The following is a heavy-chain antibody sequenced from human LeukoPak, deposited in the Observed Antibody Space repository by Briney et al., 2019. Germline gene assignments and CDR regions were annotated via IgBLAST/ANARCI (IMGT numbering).Heavy chain of an antibody. J-gene: IGHJ3*02. CDR3: ARRGALKYSSSSVAFDI. D-gene: IGHD6-6*01. Sequence: GESLKISSKGSGYSFTSYWIGWVRQMPGKGLEWMGIIYPGDFDIKYSPSFQGQVTISADKSISTAYLQWSSLKASDTAMYYCARRGALKYSSSSVAFDIWGQGTMVTVSS. CDR1: GYSFTSYW. V-gene: IGHV5-51*01. CDR2: IYPGDFDI.